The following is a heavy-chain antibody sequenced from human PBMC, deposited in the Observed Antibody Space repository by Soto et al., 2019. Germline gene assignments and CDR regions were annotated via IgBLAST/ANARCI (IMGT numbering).Heavy chain of an antibody. CDR1: GISYTTYP. J-gene: IGHJ4*02. CDR2: INAGNGDT. CDR3: ARAISGYVT. Sequence: VQLVQSGAEVKKPGASVRISCTASGISYTTYPIHWVRQAPGQGLEWMGWINAGNGDTRYSQSFQGRVTLTTDTSETTTYMDLSSLTSEDTSIYYCARAISGYVTWGQGTLVTVSS. V-gene: IGHV1-3*01. D-gene: IGHD5-12*01.